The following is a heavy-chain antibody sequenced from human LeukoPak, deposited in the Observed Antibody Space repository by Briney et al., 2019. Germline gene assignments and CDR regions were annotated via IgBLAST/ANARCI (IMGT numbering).Heavy chain of an antibody. V-gene: IGHV3-74*01. CDR1: GFTFGSYW. J-gene: IGHJ4*02. CDR3: ARGSIVVVPAAIDY. CDR2: INSDGSST. D-gene: IGHD2-2*01. Sequence: PGGSLRLSCAASGFTFGSYWMHWVRQAPGKGLVWVSRINSDGSSTSYADSVKGRFTISRDNAKNTLYLQMNSLRAEDTAVYYCARGSIVVVPAAIDYWGQGTLVTVSS.